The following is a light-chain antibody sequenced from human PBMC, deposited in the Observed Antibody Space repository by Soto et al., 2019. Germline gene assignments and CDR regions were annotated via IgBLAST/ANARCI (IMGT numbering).Light chain of an antibody. V-gene: IGKV3-11*01. CDR2: DAS. CDR3: QQRSNLIT. Sequence: EIVMTQSPATLSVSPGERATLSCRASQSVSSYLAWYQQKPGQAPRLLIYDASNRATGVPARFSGSGSGTDSTLTISSLEPEDFAVYYCQQRSNLITFGQGTRLEIK. J-gene: IGKJ5*01. CDR1: QSVSSY.